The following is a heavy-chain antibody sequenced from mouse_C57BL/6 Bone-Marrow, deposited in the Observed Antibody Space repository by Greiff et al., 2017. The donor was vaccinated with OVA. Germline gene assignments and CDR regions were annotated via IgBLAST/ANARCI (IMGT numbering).Heavy chain of an antibody. Sequence: QVQLQQPGAELVRPGTSVTLSCKASGYTFTNYWMHWVKQRPGQGLEWIGVIAPSDSYINYNQKFKGRATLTVDTSSSTAYINLSSLTSEDSAVYYCAHYGSRLYRHYWGQGTSLTVSS. CDR3: AHYGSRLYRHY. D-gene: IGHD1-1*01. CDR1: GYTFTNYW. J-gene: IGHJ2*02. CDR2: IAPSDSYI. V-gene: IGHV1-59*01.